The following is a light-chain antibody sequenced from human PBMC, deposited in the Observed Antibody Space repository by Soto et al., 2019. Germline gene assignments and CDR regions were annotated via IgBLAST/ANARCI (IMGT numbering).Light chain of an antibody. CDR1: QSISSW. Sequence: DIQMTQSPSTLSAYVGDRVTITCRASQSISSWLAWYQQKPGKAPKLLIYKASSLESGVQSRFSGSESGTEFTLTISSLQPDDFATYYCQQYDTYSSWMFGQGTKVEVK. CDR3: QQYDTYSSWM. J-gene: IGKJ1*01. CDR2: KAS. V-gene: IGKV1-5*03.